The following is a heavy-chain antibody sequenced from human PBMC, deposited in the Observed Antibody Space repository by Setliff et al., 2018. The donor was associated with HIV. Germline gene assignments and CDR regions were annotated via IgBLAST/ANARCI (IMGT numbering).Heavy chain of an antibody. CDR1: GYTFTSYG. J-gene: IGHJ5*02. CDR2: ISTYNGNT. Sequence: ASVKVSCKASGYTFTSYGVSWVRQAPGQGLEWMGWISTYNGNTNYAQKLQDRVTMTTDTSTNTAYVELKSLRSDDTAVYYRARGIQGFDPWGQGTLVTVSS. CDR3: ARGIQGFDP. V-gene: IGHV1-18*01.